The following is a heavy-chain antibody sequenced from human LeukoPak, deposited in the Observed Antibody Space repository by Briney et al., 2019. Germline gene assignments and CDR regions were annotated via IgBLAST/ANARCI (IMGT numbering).Heavy chain of an antibody. D-gene: IGHD6-13*01. Sequence: ASVKVSCKASGYTFTSYYMHWVRQAPGQGLEWMGIINPSGGSTSYAQKFQGRVTMTRDTSTSTVYMELSSLRSEDTAVCYCARAGSRRKHILSSWGAYMDVWGKGTTVTISS. CDR1: GYTFTSYY. CDR3: ARAGSRRKHILSSWGAYMDV. J-gene: IGHJ6*03. CDR2: INPSGGST. V-gene: IGHV1-46*01.